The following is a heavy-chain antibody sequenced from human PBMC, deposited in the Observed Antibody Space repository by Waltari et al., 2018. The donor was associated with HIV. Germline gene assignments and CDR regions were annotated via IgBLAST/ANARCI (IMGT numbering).Heavy chain of an antibody. V-gene: IGHV3-74*01. J-gene: IGHJ4*02. CDR1: GFTFSSYW. CDR3: ARDFYGSVGY. D-gene: IGHD3-10*01. CDR2: IKSEGSSR. Sequence: EVQLVESGGGLVQHGGSLRLSCAGYGFTFSSYWMHWVRQAPGKGLVWVSLIKSEGSSRSYGDSVKGRFTISRDNAKNTLYLQMNSLRAEDTAGYYCARDFYGSVGYWGQGTLVTVSS.